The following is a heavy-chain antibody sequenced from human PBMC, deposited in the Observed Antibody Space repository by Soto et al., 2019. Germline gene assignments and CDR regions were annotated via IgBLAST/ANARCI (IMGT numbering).Heavy chain of an antibody. D-gene: IGHD6-19*01. CDR3: ARGGALDGTSPPFNH. CDR1: GYTFSGHY. Sequence: SVKVSCKASGYTFSGHYMHWIRHALGQGPEWLGSINANSGATDRAQKFQDRLTMTRDTSIITAYMEVSRLRSDDTAVYYCARGGALDGTSPPFNHWGQETMVRVSS. J-gene: IGHJ4*02. V-gene: IGHV1-2*02. CDR2: INANSGAT.